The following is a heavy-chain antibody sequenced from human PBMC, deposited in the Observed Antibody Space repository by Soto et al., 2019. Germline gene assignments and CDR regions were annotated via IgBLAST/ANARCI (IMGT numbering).Heavy chain of an antibody. V-gene: IGHV4-31*03. CDR1: GGSITTDGYY. CDR3: VGGSGNYYYY. J-gene: IGHJ4*02. Sequence: SETLSLTCSVSGGSITTDGYYWSWIRQHPGKGLEWIGFVFYSGSTDYNPSLKSRVAMSLDRSKNQFSLELRSLTAADTGVYYCVGGSGNYYYYWGPGTLVTVSS. CDR2: VFYSGST. D-gene: IGHD1-26*01.